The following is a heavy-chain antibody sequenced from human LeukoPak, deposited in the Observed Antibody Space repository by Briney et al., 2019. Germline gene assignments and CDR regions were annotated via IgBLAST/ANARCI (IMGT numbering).Heavy chain of an antibody. CDR2: INPNSGGT. J-gene: IGHJ4*02. Sequence: GLEWMXXINPNSGGTNYAQKFQGRVTMTRDTSISTAYMELSRLRSDDTAVYYCARDRITMVRGVTSSYWGQGTLVTVPS. CDR3: ARDRITMVRGVTSSY. D-gene: IGHD3-10*01. V-gene: IGHV1-2*02.